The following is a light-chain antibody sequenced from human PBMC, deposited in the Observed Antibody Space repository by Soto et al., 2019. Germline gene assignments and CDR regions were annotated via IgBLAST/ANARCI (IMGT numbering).Light chain of an antibody. Sequence: EIVLTQSPGTLSLSPGERATLSCRASQSVSSSYLAWYQQKPGQAPRLLIYGASSRATGIPDRFSGSGSGTDFTLTISRLEPEDCAVYYCQQYGSPFGQGTKVEIE. V-gene: IGKV3-20*01. J-gene: IGKJ1*01. CDR3: QQYGSP. CDR2: GAS. CDR1: QSVSSSY.